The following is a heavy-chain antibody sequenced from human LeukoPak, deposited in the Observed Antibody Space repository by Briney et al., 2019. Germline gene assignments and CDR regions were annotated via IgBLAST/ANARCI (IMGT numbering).Heavy chain of an antibody. J-gene: IGHJ4*02. CDR1: GFTFNNYG. CDR2: IGTSGANT. Sequence: GGSLRLSCAASGFTFNNYGMGWVRQTPGKGLEWVATIGTSGANTYHADSVKGRFTISRDNSKNTLFLQMNSLRAEDTAVYYCARRGESASYGDYRFDYWGQGTLVTVSS. CDR3: ARRGESASYGDYRFDY. D-gene: IGHD4-17*01. V-gene: IGHV3-23*01.